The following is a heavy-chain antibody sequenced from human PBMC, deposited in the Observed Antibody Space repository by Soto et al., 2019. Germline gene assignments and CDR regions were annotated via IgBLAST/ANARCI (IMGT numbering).Heavy chain of an antibody. CDR2: IDPSDSYT. D-gene: IGHD5-18*01. J-gene: IGHJ4*02. V-gene: IGHV5-10-1*01. CDR3: ARKKHNVDTVDFDY. Sequence: GESLTISCKGSGYSFTSYWISWVRQMPGKGLEWMGRIDPSDSYTNYSPSFQGHVTISADKSISTAYLQWRSLKASDTAMYYCARKKHNVDTVDFDYWGQGTLVTVSS. CDR1: GYSFTSYW.